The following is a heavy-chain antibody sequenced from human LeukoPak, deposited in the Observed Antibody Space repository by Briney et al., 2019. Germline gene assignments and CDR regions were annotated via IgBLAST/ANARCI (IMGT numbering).Heavy chain of an antibody. CDR2: IYSGGST. D-gene: IGHD6-19*01. J-gene: IGHJ4*02. Sequence: GGSLRLSCAASGFIVGSNYMSWVRQAPGKGLEWVSNIYSGGSTYYADSVKGRFTISRDRSKDTLYLQMNSLRAEDTAVYYCVGRLAGADYWGQGTLVTVSS. CDR1: GFIVGSNY. CDR3: VGRLAGADY. V-gene: IGHV3-66*01.